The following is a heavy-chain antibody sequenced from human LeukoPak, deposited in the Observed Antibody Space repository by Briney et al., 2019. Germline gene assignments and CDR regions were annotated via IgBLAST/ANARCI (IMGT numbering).Heavy chain of an antibody. CDR3: ARPTYTTGTTGNDAFDI. V-gene: IGHV4-30-2*01. J-gene: IGHJ3*02. CDR2: IYHSGST. D-gene: IGHD1-1*01. CDR1: GGSISSGGYY. Sequence: SETLSLTCTVSGGSISSGGYYWSWIRQPPGKGLEWIGYIYHSGSTYYNPSLKSRVTISVDRSKNQFSLKLSSVTAADTAVYYCARPTYTTGTTGNDAFDIWGQGTMVTVSS.